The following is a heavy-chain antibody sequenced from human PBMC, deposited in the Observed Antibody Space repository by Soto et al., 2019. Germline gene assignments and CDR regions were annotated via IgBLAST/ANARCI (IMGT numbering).Heavy chain of an antibody. CDR2: INTHNGNT. CDR3: AREGRSSSWYRWDYYYGMDV. J-gene: IGHJ6*02. D-gene: IGHD6-13*01. V-gene: IGHV1-8*02. CDR1: GYTFTTYG. Sequence: ASVKVSCKASGYTFTTYGISWVRQAPGQGLEWLGWINTHNGNTGYAQKFQGRVTMTRNTSISTAYMELSSLRSEDTAVYYCAREGRSSSWYRWDYYYGMDVWGQGTTVTVSS.